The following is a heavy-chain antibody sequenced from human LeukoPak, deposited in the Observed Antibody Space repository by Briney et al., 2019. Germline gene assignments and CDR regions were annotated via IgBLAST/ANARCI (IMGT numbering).Heavy chain of an antibody. D-gene: IGHD6-19*01. V-gene: IGHV1-2*02. CDR2: INPYSGGT. J-gene: IGHJ4*02. CDR3: ATLRRSGWYIGD. CDR1: GYTFSDNY. Sequence: GASVKVSCKASGYTFSDNYMHWVRQAPGQGLEWMGWINPYSGGTNYAEKFQGRVTMTRDTSMTTAYMELSSLRSDDTAMYYCATLRRSGWYIGDWGQGTLVTVSS.